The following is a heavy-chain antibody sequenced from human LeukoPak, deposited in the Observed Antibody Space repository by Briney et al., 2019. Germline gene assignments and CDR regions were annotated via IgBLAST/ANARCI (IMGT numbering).Heavy chain of an antibody. CDR1: GGSISSGGYS. CDR3: ARAYSSSWPYFDY. D-gene: IGHD6-13*01. J-gene: IGHJ4*02. V-gene: IGHV4-30-2*01. Sequence: SETLSLTCAVSGGSISSGGYSWSWIRQPPGKGLEWIGYIYHSGSTYYNPSLKSRVTISVDRSKNQFSLKLSSVTAADTAVYYCARAYSSSWPYFDYWGQGTLVTVSS. CDR2: IYHSGST.